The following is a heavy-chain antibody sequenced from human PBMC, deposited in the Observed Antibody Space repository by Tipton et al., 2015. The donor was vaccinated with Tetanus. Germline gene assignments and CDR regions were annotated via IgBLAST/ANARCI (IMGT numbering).Heavy chain of an antibody. CDR2: IWYDGSNK. J-gene: IGHJ2*01. CDR3: ARGREQVLMVYAANWYFDL. V-gene: IGHV3-33*01. Sequence: SGFTFSSYGMHWVRQAPGKGLEWVAVIWYDGSNKYYADSVKGRFTISRDNSKNTLYLQMNSLRAEDTAVYYCARGREQVLMVYAANWYFDLWGRGTLVTVSS. CDR1: GFTFSSYG. D-gene: IGHD2-8*01.